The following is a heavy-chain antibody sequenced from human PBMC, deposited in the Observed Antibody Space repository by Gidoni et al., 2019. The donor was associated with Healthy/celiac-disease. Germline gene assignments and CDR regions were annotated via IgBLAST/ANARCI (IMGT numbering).Heavy chain of an antibody. Sequence: QVQLQESGPGLVKPSQTLSLTCTVSGGSISSGSYYWSWIRQPAGKGLEWIGRIYTSGSPNNTPPLRGRATISVNTPKTSFPLKRSSVPAADRPVYYGGRGGGVRGVISYGMDVWGQGTTVTVSS. V-gene: IGHV4-61*02. CDR2: IYTSGSP. J-gene: IGHJ6*02. D-gene: IGHD3-10*01. CDR3: GRGGGVRGVISYGMDV. CDR1: GGSISSGSYY.